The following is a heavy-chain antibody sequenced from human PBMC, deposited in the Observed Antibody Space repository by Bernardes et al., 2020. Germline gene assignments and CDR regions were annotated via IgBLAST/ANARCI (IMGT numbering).Heavy chain of an antibody. V-gene: IGHV3-11*01. CDR2: ISSSGSTI. CDR1: GFTFSDYY. D-gene: IGHD6-19*01. J-gene: IGHJ4*02. Sequence: GRSLRLSCAASGFTFSDYYMSWIRQAPGKGLEWVSYISSSGSTIYYADSVKGRFTISRDNAKNSLYLQMNSLRAEDTAVYYCARDQAYSSGSKFDYWGQGTLVTVSS. CDR3: ARDQAYSSGSKFDY.